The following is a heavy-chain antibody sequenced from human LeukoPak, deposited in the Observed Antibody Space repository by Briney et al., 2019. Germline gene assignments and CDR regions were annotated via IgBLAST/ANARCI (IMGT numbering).Heavy chain of an antibody. V-gene: IGHV3-21*01. CDR3: ARDYYDSSGYQEDDY. Sequence: GGSLRLSCAASGFTFSSYSMNWVRQAPGKGLEWVSSISSSSYIYYADSVKGRFTISRDNAKNSLYLQMNSLRAEDTAVYYCARDYYDSSGYQEDDYWGQGTLVTVSS. J-gene: IGHJ4*02. CDR1: GFTFSSYS. CDR2: ISSSSYI. D-gene: IGHD3-22*01.